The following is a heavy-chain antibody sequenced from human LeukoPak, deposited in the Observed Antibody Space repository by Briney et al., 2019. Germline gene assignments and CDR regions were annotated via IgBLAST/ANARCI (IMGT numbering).Heavy chain of an antibody. D-gene: IGHD2-2*01. V-gene: IGHV3-7*01. CDR1: GFTFNNYY. J-gene: IGHJ4*02. Sequence: GGTLRLSCAASGFTFNNYYMSWVRQAPGKGLEWVANINQDGSAKHYIDSVKGRFTISRDNAKKSVYLQMNSLRAEDTAVYYCARVIGYCSSTNCSSYYFDYWGQGTLVTVSS. CDR3: ARVIGYCSSTNCSSYYFDY. CDR2: INQDGSAK.